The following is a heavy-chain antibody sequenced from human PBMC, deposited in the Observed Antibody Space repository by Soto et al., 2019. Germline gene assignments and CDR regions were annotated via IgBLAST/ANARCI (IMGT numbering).Heavy chain of an antibody. Sequence: PGGSLRLSCAASGFTFSSYWMSWVRQAPGKGLEWVANIKQDGSEKYYVDSVKGRFTITRDNAKNSLYLQMNSLRAEDTAVYYCARVERFLEWLPHPYYYYGMDVWGQGTTVTAP. V-gene: IGHV3-7*05. D-gene: IGHD3-3*01. CDR1: GFTFSSYW. CDR2: IKQDGSEK. CDR3: ARVERFLEWLPHPYYYYGMDV. J-gene: IGHJ6*02.